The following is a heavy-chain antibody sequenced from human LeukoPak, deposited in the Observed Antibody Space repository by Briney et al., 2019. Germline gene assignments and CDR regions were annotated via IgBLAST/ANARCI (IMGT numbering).Heavy chain of an antibody. V-gene: IGHV3-9*01. J-gene: IGHJ4*02. CDR1: GFTFRDYW. Sequence: GGSLRLSCAASGFTFRDYWMHWIRQAPGKGLEWVSGISWNSGSIGYADSVKGRFTISRDNAKNSLYLQMNSLRAEDTALYYCAKDMGGSYYDSSGLDYWGQGTLVTVSS. CDR2: ISWNSGSI. D-gene: IGHD3-22*01. CDR3: AKDMGGSYYDSSGLDY.